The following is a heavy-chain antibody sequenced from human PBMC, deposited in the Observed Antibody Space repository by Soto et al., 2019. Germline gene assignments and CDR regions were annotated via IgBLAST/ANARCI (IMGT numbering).Heavy chain of an antibody. Sequence: ASVKVSCKASGYTFTSYYMHWVRQAPGQGLEWTGIINPSGGSTSYAQKFQGRVTMTRDTSTSTVYMELSSLRSEDTAVDYCGGSITGTTYYGMDVWGQGTTVTVSS. V-gene: IGHV1-46*01. D-gene: IGHD1-7*01. CDR2: INPSGGST. CDR3: GGSITGTTYYGMDV. CDR1: GYTFTSYY. J-gene: IGHJ6*02.